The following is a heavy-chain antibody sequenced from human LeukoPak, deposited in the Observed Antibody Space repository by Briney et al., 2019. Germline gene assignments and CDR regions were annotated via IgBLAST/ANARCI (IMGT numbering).Heavy chain of an antibody. CDR1: KFTFSSYA. D-gene: IGHD6-19*01. CDR2: ISGGGDST. V-gene: IGHV3-23*01. J-gene: IGHJ6*02. Sequence: PGGSLRLSCSASKFTFSSYAMSWVRQAPGKGLEWVSAISGGGDSTFYTDSVKGRFTISRDNSKNTLYLEMNSLRAEDTAVYYCARDGWQWLYYYYYGMDVWGQGTTVTVSS. CDR3: ARDGWQWLYYYYYGMDV.